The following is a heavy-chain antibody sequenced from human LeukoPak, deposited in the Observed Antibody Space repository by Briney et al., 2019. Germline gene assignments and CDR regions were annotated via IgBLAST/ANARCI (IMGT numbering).Heavy chain of an antibody. V-gene: IGHV4-31*03. D-gene: IGHD3-22*01. CDR1: GGSISSGGYY. J-gene: IGHJ4*02. CDR2: IYYSGST. Sequence: SETLSLTCTVSGGSISSGGYYWSWIRQHPGKGLEWIGYIYYSGSTYYNPSLKSRVTISVDTSKNQFSLKLSSVTAADTAVYYCARHSYDSSGYYSHYFDYWGQGTLVTVSS. CDR3: ARHSYDSSGYYSHYFDY.